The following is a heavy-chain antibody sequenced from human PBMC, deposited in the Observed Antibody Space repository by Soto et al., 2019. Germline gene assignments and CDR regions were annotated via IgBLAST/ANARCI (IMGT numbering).Heavy chain of an antibody. D-gene: IGHD6-19*01. J-gene: IGHJ4*02. CDR3: AKDLIYGYNSGRPFDS. V-gene: IGHV3-23*01. Sequence: EVQLLESGGGLVQPGGSLRLSCAASGFTFSSFAMGWVRQAPGKGLEWVSAIGSRGVSTYYADSVKGRFTISRDNSKNTLYLQMNSLRAEDTAVYYCAKDLIYGYNSGRPFDSWGQGTLVTVSS. CDR1: GFTFSSFA. CDR2: IGSRGVST.